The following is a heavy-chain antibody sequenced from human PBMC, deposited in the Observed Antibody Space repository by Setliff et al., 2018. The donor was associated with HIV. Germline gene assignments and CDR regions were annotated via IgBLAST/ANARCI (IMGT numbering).Heavy chain of an antibody. V-gene: IGHV4-59*11. J-gene: IGHJ5*02. CDR1: GVSISSHS. CDR3: ARIEGYAYGSNWFDP. D-gene: IGHD3-16*01. CDR2: FYYSGST. Sequence: PSETLSLTCPVSGVSISSHSWTWIRQPPGRGLEWIGYFYYSGSTNYNPSLKGRVTISADTSENQLSLELSSLTAADTAVYYCARIEGYAYGSNWFDPWGQGTLVTVSS.